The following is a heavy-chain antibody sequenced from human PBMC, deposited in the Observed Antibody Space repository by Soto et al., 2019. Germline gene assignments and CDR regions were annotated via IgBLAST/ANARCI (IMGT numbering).Heavy chain of an antibody. CDR3: AHKAPEDWPLDY. CDR1: GFSLSTSGVG. D-gene: IGHD3-9*01. Sequence: QITLKESGPTLVRPTQTLTLTCAFSGFSLSTSGVGVGWIRQPPGKALEWLAVIYCDDSKHYSPSLRSTPTITKDPSKNHVVLTMTNMYPMDTGTYYFAHKAPEDWPLDYWCQGTLVTVSS. J-gene: IGHJ4*02. V-gene: IGHV2-5*02. CDR2: IYCDDSK.